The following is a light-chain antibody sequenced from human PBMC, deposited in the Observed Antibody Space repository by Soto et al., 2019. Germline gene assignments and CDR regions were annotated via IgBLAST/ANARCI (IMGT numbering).Light chain of an antibody. CDR3: QQSNNSWT. CDR2: DAS. Sequence: DIQMTQSPSTLSASVGDRVTITCRASKSISSWLAWYQQKPGKAPRLLIYDASYLERGVPSRFSGSGSGTEFTLTISDLQPDYLATYYCQQSNNSWTFGPGTKVDIK. V-gene: IGKV1-5*01. CDR1: KSISSW. J-gene: IGKJ3*01.